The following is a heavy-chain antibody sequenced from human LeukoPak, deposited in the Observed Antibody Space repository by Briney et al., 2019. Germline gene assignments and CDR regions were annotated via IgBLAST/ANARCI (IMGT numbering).Heavy chain of an antibody. CDR1: GFTFSSYA. Sequence: GGSLRLSRAASGFTFSSYAMSWVRQAPGKGLEWVSAISGSGGSTYYADSVKGRFTISRDNSKNTLYLQMNSLRAEDTAVYYCAKDNYGSGSYYFDYWGQGTLVTVSS. V-gene: IGHV3-23*01. D-gene: IGHD3-10*01. CDR2: ISGSGGST. J-gene: IGHJ4*02. CDR3: AKDNYGSGSYYFDY.